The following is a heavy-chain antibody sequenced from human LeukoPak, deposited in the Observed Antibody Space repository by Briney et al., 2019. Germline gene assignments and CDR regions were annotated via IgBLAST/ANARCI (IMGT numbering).Heavy chain of an antibody. CDR1: GYTFTSYD. J-gene: IGHJ6*03. D-gene: IGHD2-2*01. CDR3: ARVIESVVVPAAPYYYYYYMDV. V-gene: IGHV1-8*03. Sequence: ASVKVSCKASGYTFTSYDINWVRQATGQGLEWMGWMNPNSGNTGYAQKFQGRVTITRNTSISTAYMELSSLRSEDTAVYYCARVIESVVVPAAPYYYYYYMDVWGKGTTVTVSS. CDR2: MNPNSGNT.